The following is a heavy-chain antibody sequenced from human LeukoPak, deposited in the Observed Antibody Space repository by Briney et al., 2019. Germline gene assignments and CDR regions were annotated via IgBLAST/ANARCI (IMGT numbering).Heavy chain of an antibody. CDR3: ARGRSYSSSWYVGATRNWFDP. Sequence: SETLSLTCTVSGGSISSSSYYWGWVRQAPGKGLEWIGDINHSGSTNYNPSLKSRVTISVDTSKNQFSLKLSSVTAADTAVYYCARGRSYSSSWYVGATRNWFDPWGQGTLVTVSS. D-gene: IGHD6-13*01. CDR1: GGSISSSSYY. V-gene: IGHV4-39*07. CDR2: INHSGST. J-gene: IGHJ5*02.